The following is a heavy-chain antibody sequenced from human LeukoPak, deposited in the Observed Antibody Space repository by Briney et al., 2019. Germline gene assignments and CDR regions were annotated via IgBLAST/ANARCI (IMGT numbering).Heavy chain of an antibody. V-gene: IGHV3-72*01. CDR2: TRSKANSYTT. J-gene: IGHJ4*02. Sequence: PGGSLRLSCAASGFTFSDHYMDWVRQAPGKGLEWVGRTRSKANSYTTENAASVKGRFTISRDDSKNSLYLQMNSLKTEDTAVYYCARDRSPGGFDYWGQGTLVTVSS. CDR1: GFTFSDHY. CDR3: ARDRSPGGFDY. D-gene: IGHD1-14*01.